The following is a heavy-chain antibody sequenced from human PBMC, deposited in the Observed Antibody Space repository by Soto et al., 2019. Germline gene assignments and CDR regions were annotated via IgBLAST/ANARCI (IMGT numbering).Heavy chain of an antibody. V-gene: IGHV3-7*01. CDR3: ARDNLGYCSGGSCYDGGYYFDY. D-gene: IGHD2-15*01. J-gene: IGHJ4*02. Sequence: EVQLVESGGGLVQPGGSLRLSCAASGFTFSSYWMSWVRQAPGKGLEWVANIKQDGSEKYYVDSVKGRFTNSRDNAKNSLYLQMNSLRAEDTAVYYCARDNLGYCSGGSCYDGGYYFDYWGQGTLVTVSS. CDR2: IKQDGSEK. CDR1: GFTFSSYW.